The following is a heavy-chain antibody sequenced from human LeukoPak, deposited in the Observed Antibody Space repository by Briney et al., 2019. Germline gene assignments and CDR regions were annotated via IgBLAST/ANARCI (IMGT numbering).Heavy chain of an antibody. CDR3: AKDHSGSYRTFGY. D-gene: IGHD1-26*01. CDR2: ISGSGGST. Sequence: PGGSLRLSCAASGFTFSSYAMSWVRQAPGKGLEWISAISGSGGSTYYADSVKGRFTISRDNSKNTLYLQMYSLRAEDTAVYYCAKDHSGSYRTFGYWGQGTLVTVSS. J-gene: IGHJ4*02. V-gene: IGHV3-23*01. CDR1: GFTFSSYA.